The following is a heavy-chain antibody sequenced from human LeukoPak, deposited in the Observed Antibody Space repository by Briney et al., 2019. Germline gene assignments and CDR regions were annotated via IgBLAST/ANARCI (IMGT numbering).Heavy chain of an antibody. CDR3: AKGSGYDTDFDY. J-gene: IGHJ4*02. V-gene: IGHV3-23*01. Sequence: SVISGSCDNTYYADSVKRRFTISRDNSKNTVYLQMNSLRDEDTAVYYCAKGSGYDTDFDYWGQGTLVSVSS. D-gene: IGHD5-12*01. CDR2: ISGSCDNT.